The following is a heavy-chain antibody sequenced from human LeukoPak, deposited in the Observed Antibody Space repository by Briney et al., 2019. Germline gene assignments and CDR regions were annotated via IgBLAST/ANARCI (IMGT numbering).Heavy chain of an antibody. CDR3: AREGMAYYDFWSGYDHYYYMDF. CDR1: GFTFDDYG. CDR2: INWNGGST. D-gene: IGHD3-3*01. Sequence: GGSLRLSCADSGFTFDDYGMGWVRQAPGKELEWVSGINWNGGSTGYADSVKGRFTISRDNAKNSLYLQMNSLRAEDTALYHCAREGMAYYDFWSGYDHYYYMDFWGKGTTVTVSS. V-gene: IGHV3-20*01. J-gene: IGHJ6*03.